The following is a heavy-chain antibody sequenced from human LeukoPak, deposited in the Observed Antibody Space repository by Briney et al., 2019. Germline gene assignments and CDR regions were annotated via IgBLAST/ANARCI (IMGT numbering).Heavy chain of an antibody. CDR1: GFTFSSYA. D-gene: IGHD3-10*01. CDR3: AKDGALLWFGELLVY. CDR2: ISGSGGST. J-gene: IGHJ4*02. V-gene: IGHV3-23*01. Sequence: GGSLRLSCAASGFTFSSYAMSWVRQAPGKGLEWVSAISGSGGSTYYADSVKGRFTISRDNSKNTLYLQMNRLRAEDTAVYYCAKDGALLWFGELLVYWGQGTLVTVSS.